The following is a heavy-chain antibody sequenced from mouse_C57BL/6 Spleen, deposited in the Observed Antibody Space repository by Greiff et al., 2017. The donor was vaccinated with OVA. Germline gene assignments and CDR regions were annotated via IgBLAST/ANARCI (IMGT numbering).Heavy chain of an antibody. D-gene: IGHD1-1*01. V-gene: IGHV1-50*01. CDR3: ARGGSSLYAMDY. Sequence: QVQLQQPGAELVKPGASVKLSCKASGYTFTSYWMQWVKQRPGQGLEWIGEIDPSDSYTTYNQKFKGKATLTVDTSSSTAYMQLSSLTSEDSAVYYCARGGSSLYAMDYWGQGTSVTVSS. CDR1: GYTFTSYW. CDR2: IDPSDSYT. J-gene: IGHJ4*01.